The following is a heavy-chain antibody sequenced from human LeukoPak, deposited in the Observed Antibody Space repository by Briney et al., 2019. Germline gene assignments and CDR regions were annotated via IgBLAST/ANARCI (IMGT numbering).Heavy chain of an antibody. V-gene: IGHV1-2*02. Sequence: GASVKVSCKTSGYTFTDYYLHWVRQAPGQGLEWMGWINPNSGGISSAQKFQGRVTMTRDTSITTVYMEVSWLTSDDTAIYYCARADRLHGGPYLIGPWGQGTLVTVSP. D-gene: IGHD3-16*01. CDR2: INPNSGGI. CDR3: ARADRLHGGPYLIGP. CDR1: GYTFTDYY. J-gene: IGHJ5*02.